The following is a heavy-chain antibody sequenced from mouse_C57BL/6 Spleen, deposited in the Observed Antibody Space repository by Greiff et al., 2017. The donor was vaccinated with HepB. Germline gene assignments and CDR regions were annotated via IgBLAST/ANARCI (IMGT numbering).Heavy chain of an antibody. CDR3: ARSYYYGSSYDYAMDY. V-gene: IGHV1-4*01. D-gene: IGHD1-1*01. CDR2: INPSSGYT. CDR1: GYTFTSYT. Sequence: VQLQESGAELARPGASVKMSCKASGYTFTSYTMHWVKQRPGQGLEWIGYINPSSGYTKSNQKFKDKATLTADKSSSTAYMQLSSLTSEDSAVYYCARSYYYGSSYDYAMDYWGQGTSVTVSS. J-gene: IGHJ4*01.